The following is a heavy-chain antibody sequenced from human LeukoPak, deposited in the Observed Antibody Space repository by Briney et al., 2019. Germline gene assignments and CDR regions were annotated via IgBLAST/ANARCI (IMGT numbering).Heavy chain of an antibody. Sequence: PSETLSLTCAVYGGSFSGYYWSWIRQPPGKGLEWIGEINHSGSTNYNPALKRRVTTSVDTSKNQFSLKLSSVTAAETAVYYCARIEAAGQILAFDYWGQGTLVTVSS. V-gene: IGHV4-34*01. D-gene: IGHD6-13*01. CDR1: GGSFSGYY. CDR2: INHSGST. CDR3: ARIEAAGQILAFDY. J-gene: IGHJ4*02.